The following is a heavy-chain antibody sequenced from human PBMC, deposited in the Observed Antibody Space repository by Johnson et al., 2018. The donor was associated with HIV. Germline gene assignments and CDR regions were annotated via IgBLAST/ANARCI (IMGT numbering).Heavy chain of an antibody. J-gene: IGHJ3*02. D-gene: IGHD3-3*01. CDR1: GFRFSNYA. Sequence: QMQLVESGGGVVQPGRSLRLSCAASGFRFSNYALHWVRQTPGKGLEWVALISDDGSKIYYADSMKGQFTISRDNSKNTLHLQMNSLRVEDTAMYYCARGPILEWLSGDGFDMWGQGTMVTVYS. CDR3: ARGPILEWLSGDGFDM. CDR2: ISDDGSKI. V-gene: IGHV3-30-3*01.